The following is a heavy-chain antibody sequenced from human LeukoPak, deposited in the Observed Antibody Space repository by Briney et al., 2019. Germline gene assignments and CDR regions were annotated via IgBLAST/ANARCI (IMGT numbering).Heavy chain of an antibody. CDR3: ARDFYGSGQAYYFDY. CDR2: IKQDGSEK. Sequence: PGGSLRLSCAGSGFTFSSYWMSWVRQAPGKGLEWVANIKQDGSEKYYVDSVKGRFTISRDNAKNSLYLQMNSLRAEDTAVYYCARDFYGSGQAYYFDYWGQGTLVTVSS. V-gene: IGHV3-7*01. D-gene: IGHD3-10*01. CDR1: GFTFSSYW. J-gene: IGHJ4*02.